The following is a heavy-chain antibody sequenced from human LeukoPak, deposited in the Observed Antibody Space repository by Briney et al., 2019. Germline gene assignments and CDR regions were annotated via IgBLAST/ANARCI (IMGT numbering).Heavy chain of an antibody. Sequence: GGSLRLSCAASGFTFSSYGMHWVRQAPGKGLEWVAATSYDGSDKYYADSVKGRFTISRDNSKNTLFLQMNSLRDEDTAVYYCAKGRDDMDVWGQGTTVTVSS. J-gene: IGHJ6*02. CDR3: AKGRDDMDV. V-gene: IGHV3-30*18. CDR2: TSYDGSDK. CDR1: GFTFSSYG.